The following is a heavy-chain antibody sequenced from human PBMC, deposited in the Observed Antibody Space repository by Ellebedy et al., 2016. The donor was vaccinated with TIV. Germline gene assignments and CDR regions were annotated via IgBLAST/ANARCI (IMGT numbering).Heavy chain of an antibody. CDR3: ARVIGLRDCSGDICSPPPPLDH. V-gene: IGHV1-18*04. D-gene: IGHD2-15*01. CDR2: ISAFNGDT. Sequence: ASVKVSCKASGYIFTIYGINWVRQAPGQGLEWMGWISAFNGDTNYVQKLQGRVTMTSDTSTSTAYMELRSLRSDDTAVYYCARVIGLRDCSGDICSPPPPLDHWGQGALVTVS. J-gene: IGHJ4*02. CDR1: GYIFTIYG.